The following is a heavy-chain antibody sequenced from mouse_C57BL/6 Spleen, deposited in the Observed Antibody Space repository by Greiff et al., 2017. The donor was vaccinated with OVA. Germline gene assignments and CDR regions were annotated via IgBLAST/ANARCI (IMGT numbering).Heavy chain of an antibody. Sequence: EVHLVESGGGLVKPGGSLKLSCAASGFTFSSYAMSWVRQTPETRLEWVATISDGGSYTYYPDNVKVRFTISRDNSKNNLYLQMIHLKSEDTAMYSCASQGYYYGSSDYAMDYWGQGTSVTVSS. V-gene: IGHV5-4*01. CDR3: ASQGYYYGSSDYAMDY. J-gene: IGHJ4*01. D-gene: IGHD1-1*01. CDR2: ISDGGSYT. CDR1: GFTFSSYA.